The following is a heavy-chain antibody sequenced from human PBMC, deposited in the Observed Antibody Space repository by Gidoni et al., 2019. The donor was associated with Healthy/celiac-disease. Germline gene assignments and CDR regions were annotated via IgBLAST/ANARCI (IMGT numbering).Heavy chain of an antibody. Sequence: EVQLVQSGAEVKKPGESLKISWKGSGYSFTSYWIGWVRQMPGKGLEWMGIIYPGDSDTRYSPSFQGQVTISADKSISTAYLQWSSLKASDTAMYYCARLKAQKWFGGIYFDYWGQGTLVTVSS. V-gene: IGHV5-51*01. J-gene: IGHJ4*02. CDR1: GYSFTSYW. CDR2: IYPGDSDT. CDR3: ARLKAQKWFGGIYFDY. D-gene: IGHD3-10*01.